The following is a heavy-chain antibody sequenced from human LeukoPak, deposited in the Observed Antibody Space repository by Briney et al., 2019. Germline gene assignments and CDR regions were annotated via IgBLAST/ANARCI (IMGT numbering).Heavy chain of an antibody. Sequence: ASVKVSCKASGYTFTSYYMHWVRQAPGQGLEWMGGIIPIFGTANYAQKFQGRVTITADESTSTAYMELSSLRSEDTAVYYCARAAAAGTGTTQRHDYWGQGTLVTVSS. CDR2: IIPIFGTA. J-gene: IGHJ4*02. D-gene: IGHD6-13*01. CDR3: ARAAAAGTGTTQRHDY. CDR1: GYTFTSYY. V-gene: IGHV1-69*13.